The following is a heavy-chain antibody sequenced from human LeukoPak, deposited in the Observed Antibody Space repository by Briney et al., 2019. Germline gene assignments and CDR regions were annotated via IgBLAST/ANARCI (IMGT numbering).Heavy chain of an antibody. CDR2: INHSGST. V-gene: IGHV4-34*01. D-gene: IGHD6-19*01. J-gene: IGHJ4*02. CDR1: GGSFSGYY. Sequence: SETLSLTXAVYGGSFSGYYWSWIGQPPGKGLEWIGEINHSGSTNYNPSLKSRVTISVDTSKNQFSLKLSSVTAADTAVYYCATTGYSSGWYGFDYWGQGTLSPSPQ. CDR3: ATTGYSSGWYGFDY.